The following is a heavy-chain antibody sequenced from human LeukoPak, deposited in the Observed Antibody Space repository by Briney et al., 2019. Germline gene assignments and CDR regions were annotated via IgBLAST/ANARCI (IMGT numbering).Heavy chain of an antibody. CDR3: AGGSGSYYRYFDY. Sequence: SETLSLTCTVSGVSISSYYWSWIRQPPGKGLEWIGYIYYSGSTNYNPSLKSRVTISVDTSKNQFSLKLSSVTAADTAVYYCAGGSGSYYRYFDYWGQGTLVTVSS. D-gene: IGHD3-10*01. CDR2: IYYSGST. CDR1: GVSISSYY. J-gene: IGHJ4*02. V-gene: IGHV4-59*01.